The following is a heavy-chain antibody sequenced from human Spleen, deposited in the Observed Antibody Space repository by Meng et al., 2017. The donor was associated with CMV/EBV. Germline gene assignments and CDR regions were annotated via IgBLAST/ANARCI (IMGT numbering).Heavy chain of an antibody. Sequence: GSISSGDYYWSWIRQPPGKGLEWIGYIFYSGSTYYNPSLKSRVTISVDTSKNQFSLKLSSVTAADTAVYYCAMWGGAAGSFISWFDPWGQGTLVTVSS. D-gene: IGHD6-13*01. J-gene: IGHJ5*02. CDR1: GSISSGDYY. V-gene: IGHV4-30-4*08. CDR3: AMWGGAAGSFISWFDP. CDR2: IFYSGST.